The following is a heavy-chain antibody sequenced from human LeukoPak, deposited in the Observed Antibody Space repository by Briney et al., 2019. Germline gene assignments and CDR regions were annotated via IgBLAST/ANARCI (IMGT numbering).Heavy chain of an antibody. J-gene: IGHJ3*02. Sequence: ASLKVSCKASGYTVTGYYMHWVRQAPRQGLEWMGRINPNSGGTNYAQKFQGRVTMTRETPISTAYMELSRLRSDDTAVYYCARRRNVDTAMVTHDAFDIWAKGQWSPSLQ. V-gene: IGHV1-2*06. CDR3: ARRRNVDTAMVTHDAFDI. CDR2: INPNSGGT. D-gene: IGHD5-18*01. CDR1: GYTVTGYY.